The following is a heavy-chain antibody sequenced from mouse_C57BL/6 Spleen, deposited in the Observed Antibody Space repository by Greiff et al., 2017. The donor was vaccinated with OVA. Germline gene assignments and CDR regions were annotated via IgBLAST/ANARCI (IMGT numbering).Heavy chain of an antibody. V-gene: IGHV1-61*01. D-gene: IGHD2-5*01. CDR1: GYTFTSYW. J-gene: IGHJ4*01. CDR2: IYPSDSET. Sequence: QVQLQQPGAELVRPGSSVKLSCKASGYTFTSYWMDWVKQRPGQGLEWIGNIYPSDSETHYNQKFKDKAPLTVDKSSSTAYMQLGSLTSEDSAVYYCARGTAYYSNYEAMDYWGQGTSVTVSS. CDR3: ARGTAYYSNYEAMDY.